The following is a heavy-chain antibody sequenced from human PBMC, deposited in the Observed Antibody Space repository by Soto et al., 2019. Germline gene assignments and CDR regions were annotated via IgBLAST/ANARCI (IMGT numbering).Heavy chain of an antibody. CDR1: GFTFSNYG. V-gene: IGHV3-33*01. J-gene: IGHJ4*02. CDR3: AGGTYFFDY. D-gene: IGHD1-26*01. CDR2: ILSDGSNK. Sequence: QVQLVESGGDVVQPGRSLRLSCTTSGFTFSNYGMHWARQAPGKGLEWVAAILSDGSNKYYADSVKGRFTISRDNSKNTLYLQMNSLRAGDTAVYYCAGGTYFFDYCGKGTLVTVSS.